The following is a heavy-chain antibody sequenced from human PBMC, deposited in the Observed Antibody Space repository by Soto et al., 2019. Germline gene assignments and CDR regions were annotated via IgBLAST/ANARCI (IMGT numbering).Heavy chain of an antibody. CDR3: AGVGRTTMRRSDY. Sequence: QVQLVQSGAEVMRPGASVKVSCQASGYTFRDYGFNWVRQAPGQGLEWLGWISAYNGNTNYAQKFQDRVTMTTDTSTNTAFLERRSLSSDDTAHYYCAGVGRTTMRRSDYWGQGTPITVSS. J-gene: IGHJ4*02. D-gene: IGHD2-2*01. CDR1: GYTFRDYG. CDR2: ISAYNGNT. V-gene: IGHV1-18*01.